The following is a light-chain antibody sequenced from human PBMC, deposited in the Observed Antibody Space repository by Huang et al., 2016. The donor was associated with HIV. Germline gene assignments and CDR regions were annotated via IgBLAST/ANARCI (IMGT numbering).Light chain of an antibody. Sequence: DIVMTQSPESLAVSLGARATINCKSSQSVLYNSNNKNYLAWYKQKPGQPPELLIKWASTRESGVPDRFSGSGSGTDFTLTISGLQTEDVAVYYCQQYYNTPLTFGGGTKVEIK. CDR1: QSVLYNSNNKNY. CDR2: WAS. V-gene: IGKV4-1*01. CDR3: QQYYNTPLT. J-gene: IGKJ4*01.